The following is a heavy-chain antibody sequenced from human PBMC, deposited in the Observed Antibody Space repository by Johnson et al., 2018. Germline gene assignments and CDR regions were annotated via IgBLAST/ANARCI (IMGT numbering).Heavy chain of an antibody. J-gene: IGHJ5*02. D-gene: IGHD3-22*01. CDR3: AKGLADDKIDWFDP. CDR1: GFSFSTYA. CDR2: ICGSGSCT. V-gene: IGHV3-23*04. Sequence: EVQLVESGGGLVQPGGSLRLSCAASGFSFSTYAMAWVRQAPGKGLEWVSSICGSGSCTFSADSVKGRFTISSDHSKTTLYLKMTGLRVKDTAVYYCAKGLADDKIDWFDPGGQGTLVTVSS.